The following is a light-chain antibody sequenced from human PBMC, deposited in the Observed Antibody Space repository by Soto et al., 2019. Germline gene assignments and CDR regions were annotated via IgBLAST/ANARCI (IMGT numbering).Light chain of an antibody. CDR1: QGLVNW. CDR2: AAS. CDR3: QQTSSFPLT. V-gene: IGKV1-12*01. Sequence: DIPVTQSPSSVSASVGDRVTITCRASQGLVNWLAWYHQKPEKAPKLLIYAASSIQSGVPSRFSGSGSGTDFTLTISSLQPEDFATYYCQQTSSFPLTFGGGTKVEIK. J-gene: IGKJ4*01.